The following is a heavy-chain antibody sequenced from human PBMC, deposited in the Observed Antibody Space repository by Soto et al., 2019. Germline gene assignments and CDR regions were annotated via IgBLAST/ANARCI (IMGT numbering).Heavy chain of an antibody. CDR1: GGSFSGYY. D-gene: IGHD2-21*02. CDR2: INHSGST. CDR3: AGLHGVTAIDFLGFDP. V-gene: IGHV4-34*01. J-gene: IGHJ5*02. Sequence: PSETLSLTCAVYGGSFSGYYWSWIRQPPGKGLEWIGEINHSGSTNYNPSLKSRVTISVDTSKNQFSLKLSSVTAADTAVYYCAGLHGVTAIDFLGFDPWGQGTLVTVS.